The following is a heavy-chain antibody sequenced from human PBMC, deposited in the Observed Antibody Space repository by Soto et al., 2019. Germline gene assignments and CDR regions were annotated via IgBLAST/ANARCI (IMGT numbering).Heavy chain of an antibody. CDR3: ARAGSSSSSTNWFDP. D-gene: IGHD2-2*01. J-gene: IGHJ5*02. CDR1: GFMFSEYS. CDR2: ISGSSRTYI. V-gene: IGHV3-21*01. Sequence: GGSLRLSCAASGFMFSEYSMNWIRLAPGKGLEWVSSISGSSRTYIYYADSVEGRFTISRDNAKNSLYLQMNSLRAEDTAVYYCARAGSSSSSTNWFDPWGQGTLVTVSS.